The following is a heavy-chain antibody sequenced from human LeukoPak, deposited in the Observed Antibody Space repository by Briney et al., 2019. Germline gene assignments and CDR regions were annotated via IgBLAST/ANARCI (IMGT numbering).Heavy chain of an antibody. V-gene: IGHV2-70*11. CDR3: ARADYGDYGSVYYSDY. Sequence: SGPTLVTPTQTLTLTCTFSGFSLSTSGMCVTWIRQPPGKALEWLARIDWDDKYYNTSLKTRLTISKDTSKNQVVLTMTNMDPVDTATYYCARADYGDYGSVYYSDYWGQGTLVTVSS. J-gene: IGHJ4*02. CDR1: GFSLSTSGMC. CDR2: IDWDDK. D-gene: IGHD4-17*01.